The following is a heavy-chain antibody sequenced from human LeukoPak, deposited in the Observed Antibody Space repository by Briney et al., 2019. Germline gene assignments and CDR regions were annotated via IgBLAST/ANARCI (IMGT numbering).Heavy chain of an antibody. V-gene: IGHV3-66*01. CDR1: GFTVSSNY. CDR3: AKDEDQLLHYYGMDV. CDR2: IYSGGST. J-gene: IGHJ6*02. Sequence: PGGSLRLSCAASGFTVSSNYMSWVRQAPGKGLEWVSVIYSGGSTYYADSVKGRFTISRDNSKNTLYLQMNSLRAEDTAVYYCAKDEDQLLHYYGMDVWGQGTTVTVSS. D-gene: IGHD2-2*01.